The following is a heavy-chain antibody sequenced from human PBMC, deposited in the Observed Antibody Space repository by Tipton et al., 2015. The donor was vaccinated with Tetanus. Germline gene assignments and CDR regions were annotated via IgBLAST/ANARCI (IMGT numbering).Heavy chain of an antibody. V-gene: IGHV1-46*01. Sequence: QLVQSGAEVKKPGASVKVSCKASGCTFTSYYMHWVRQAPGQGLEWMGIINPSGGSTSYAQKFQGRVTMTRDTSTSTVYMELSSLRSEDTAVYYCARVFIAVAGHNWFDPWGQGTLVTVSS. CDR3: ARVFIAVAGHNWFDP. J-gene: IGHJ5*02. CDR1: GCTFTSYY. CDR2: INPSGGST. D-gene: IGHD6-19*01.